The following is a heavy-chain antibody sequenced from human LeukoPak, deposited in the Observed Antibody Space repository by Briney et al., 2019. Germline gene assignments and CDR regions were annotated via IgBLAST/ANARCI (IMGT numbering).Heavy chain of an antibody. V-gene: IGHV6-1*01. CDR1: GDSVSIYSAA. CDR2: TYYRSKWYK. CDR3: AREGITLLWFGELLSLRNNWFDP. Sequence: SQTLSLTCAISGDSVSIYSAAWNWIRQSPSRGLEWLGRTYYRSKWYKDYAVSVKSRITLNPDTSKNQFPLQLNSVTPEDTAVYYCAREGITLLWFGELLSLRNNWFDPWGQGTLVTVSS. D-gene: IGHD3-10*01. J-gene: IGHJ5*02.